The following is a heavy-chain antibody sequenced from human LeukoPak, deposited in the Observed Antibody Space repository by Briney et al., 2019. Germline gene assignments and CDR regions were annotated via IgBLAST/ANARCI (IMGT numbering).Heavy chain of an antibody. J-gene: IGHJ4*02. CDR2: ISPYNGNT. Sequence: ASVKVSCRASGYXFTSVGMTWVRQAPGQGLEWLGWISPYNGNTRYVQKLQGRVTMTTDTSTSTAYMELRSLRFDDTAVYYCARAGSGSGWYFDYWGQGTLVTVSA. CDR1: GYXFTSVG. V-gene: IGHV1-18*01. D-gene: IGHD6-19*01. CDR3: ARAGSGSGWYFDY.